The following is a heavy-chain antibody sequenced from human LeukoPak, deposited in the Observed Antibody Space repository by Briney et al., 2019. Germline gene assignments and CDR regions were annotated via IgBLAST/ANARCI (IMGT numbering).Heavy chain of an antibody. V-gene: IGHV1-46*01. D-gene: IGHD2-15*01. J-gene: IGHJ4*02. Sequence: ASVKVSCKASGYSFTTYYMHWVRQAPGQGLEWMGIINPSGGSTTYAQKFQGRVTITRDTSIRTAYMEVSNLRSEDTAVYYCARVDGSPDYWGQGTLLTVSS. CDR2: INPSGGST. CDR3: ARVDGSPDY. CDR1: GYSFTTYY.